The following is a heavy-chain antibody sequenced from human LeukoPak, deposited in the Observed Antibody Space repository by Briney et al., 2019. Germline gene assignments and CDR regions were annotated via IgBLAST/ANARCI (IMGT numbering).Heavy chain of an antibody. J-gene: IGHJ4*02. CDR3: AKDFGYSYGYSDY. D-gene: IGHD5-18*01. CDR2: ITGSGTET. V-gene: IGHV3-23*01. CDR1: GFTFSSYG. Sequence: GGTLRLSCAASGFTFSSYGMSWVRQAPGKGLEWVSAITGSGTETYYAESVKGRFTISRDNSKNTLYLQMNSLRAEDTATYYCAKDFGYSYGYSDYWGQGTLATVSS.